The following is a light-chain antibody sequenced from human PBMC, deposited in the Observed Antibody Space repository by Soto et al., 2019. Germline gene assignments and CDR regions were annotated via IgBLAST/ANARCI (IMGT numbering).Light chain of an antibody. V-gene: IGKV3-11*01. J-gene: IGKJ1*01. CDR2: DAS. CDR1: QSVSSY. Sequence: EIVLTQSPATLSLSPGERATLSCRASQSVSSYLAWYQQKPGQAPRLLIYDASNRATGIPARFSGSGSGTDFTLTISSLEPEDFAVYYCQHDTFGQGTKVEIK. CDR3: QHDT.